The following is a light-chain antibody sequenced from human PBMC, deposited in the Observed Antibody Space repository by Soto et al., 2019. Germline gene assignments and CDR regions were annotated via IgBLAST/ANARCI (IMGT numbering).Light chain of an antibody. CDR1: SSDVGGYNY. V-gene: IGLV2-8*01. CDR2: EVS. J-gene: IGLJ2*01. Sequence: QSVLTQPPSASGSPGQSVTISCTGTSSDVGGYNYVSWYQQHPGKAPKLMIYEVSKRPSGVPDRFSGSKSGNTASLTVSGLQAEDEADYYCSSYAGSKTLFGGGTKLTGL. CDR3: SSYAGSKTL.